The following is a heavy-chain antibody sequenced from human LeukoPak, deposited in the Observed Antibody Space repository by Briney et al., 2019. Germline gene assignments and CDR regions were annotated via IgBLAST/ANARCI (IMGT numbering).Heavy chain of an antibody. D-gene: IGHD6-13*01. CDR2: IRYDGSNK. Sequence: QPGGSLRLSCAASGFTFSSYGMHWVRQAPGKGLEWVAFIRYDGSNKYYADSVKGRFTISRDNSKNTLYLQMNSLRAEDTAVYYCAKSAAAVPYYFDYWGQGTLVTVSS. J-gene: IGHJ4*02. CDR1: GFTFSSYG. V-gene: IGHV3-30*02. CDR3: AKSAAAVPYYFDY.